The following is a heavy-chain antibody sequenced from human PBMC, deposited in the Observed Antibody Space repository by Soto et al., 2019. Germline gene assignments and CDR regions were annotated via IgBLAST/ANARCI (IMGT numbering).Heavy chain of an antibody. V-gene: IGHV5-10-1*01. Sequence: PGESLKISCEGSGYSFTSYWISWVRQLPGRGLEWMGRIDPTDSYTNYSPSFQGHVTISADKSISTAYLQWSSLKASDTAIYYCARDSGDYSPMDGRGQGNTVTVSS. D-gene: IGHD3-22*01. CDR3: ARDSGDYSPMDG. CDR2: IDPTDSYT. J-gene: IGHJ6*02. CDR1: GYSFTSYW.